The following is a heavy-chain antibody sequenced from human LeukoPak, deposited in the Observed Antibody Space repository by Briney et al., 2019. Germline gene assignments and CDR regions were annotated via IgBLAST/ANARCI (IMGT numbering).Heavy chain of an antibody. CDR3: ARALVAAAGAHGY. Sequence: GGSLRLSXAASGFTFSSYGMHWVCQAPGKGLEWVSSISSSSSYIYYADSVKGRFTISRDNAKNSLYLQMNSLRAEDTAVYYSARALVAAAGAHGYWGQGTLVTVSS. J-gene: IGHJ4*02. CDR1: GFTFSSYG. CDR2: ISSSSSYI. D-gene: IGHD6-13*01. V-gene: IGHV3-21*01.